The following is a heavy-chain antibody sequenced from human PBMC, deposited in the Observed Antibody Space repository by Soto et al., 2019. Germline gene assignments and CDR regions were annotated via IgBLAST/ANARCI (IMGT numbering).Heavy chain of an antibody. Sequence: GSLRLSCAASGFTFSNYAMSWVRQAPGKGLEWVSSITGSGDYTYYADSVKGRFTISRDDSKNTLYLQMNSLRAEDTAVYYCAKARYYDSTGYLYYFDYWGQGTLVTVSS. CDR1: GFTFSNYA. CDR3: AKARYYDSTGYLYYFDY. D-gene: IGHD3-22*01. V-gene: IGHV3-23*01. CDR2: ITGSGDYT. J-gene: IGHJ4*02.